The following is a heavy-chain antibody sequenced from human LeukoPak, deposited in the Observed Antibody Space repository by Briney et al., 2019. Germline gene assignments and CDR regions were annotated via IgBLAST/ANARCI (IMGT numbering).Heavy chain of an antibody. J-gene: IGHJ4*02. Sequence: GGSLRLSCEASGFTFENYVMSWVRQAPGKGLEWVSTINWNGGSTGYADSVKGRFTISRDNAKNSLFLQMNSLRAEDTAVYYCARRGDGGRSFDYWGQGTLVTVSS. D-gene: IGHD4-23*01. V-gene: IGHV3-20*04. CDR2: INWNGGST. CDR3: ARRGDGGRSFDY. CDR1: GFTFENYV.